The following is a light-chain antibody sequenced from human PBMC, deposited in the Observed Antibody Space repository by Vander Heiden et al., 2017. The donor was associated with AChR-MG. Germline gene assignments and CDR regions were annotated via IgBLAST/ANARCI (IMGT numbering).Light chain of an antibody. V-gene: IGLV1-40*02. CDR1: SSNIRAGHD. CDR2: GNS. CDR3: QSYDSSLNAYI. J-gene: IGLJ1*01. Sequence: QSVVTPTPSVSGAPGPRVTICCSGDSSNIRAGHDVHWYKHLPGTAPKLLIYGNSYRPSGVPERFSGSKSGTSASLVITGLQAEDEADYYCQSYDSSLNAYIFGTGTKVTVL.